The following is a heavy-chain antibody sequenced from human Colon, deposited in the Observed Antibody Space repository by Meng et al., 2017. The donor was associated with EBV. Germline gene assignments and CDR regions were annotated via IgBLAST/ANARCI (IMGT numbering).Heavy chain of an antibody. CDR3: ARNYYFDY. V-gene: IGHV4-30-4*01. J-gene: IGHJ4*02. CDR2: IYYTGST. Sequence: QVRLQVSVPGLVKPSQTLSLTCTVSGGSINSGDYYWSWIRQPPGKGLEWIGYIYYTGSTYYNPSLKSRVTISMDTSKNQFSLRLSSVTAADMAVYYCARNYYFDYWGQGTLVTVSS. CDR1: GGSINSGDYY.